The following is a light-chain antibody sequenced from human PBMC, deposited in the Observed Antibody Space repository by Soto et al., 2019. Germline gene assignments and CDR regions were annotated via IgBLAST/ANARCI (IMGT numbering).Light chain of an antibody. Sequence: EIVWTQSPGTLSLSPGERATLSCRASQSVSNNYLAWYQQKPGQAPRLLIYGASSRATGIPDRFSGSGSGTDFTLTISRLEPEDFAVFYCQQYGSSSITFGQGTRLEIK. V-gene: IGKV3-20*01. CDR2: GAS. CDR1: QSVSNNY. J-gene: IGKJ5*01. CDR3: QQYGSSSIT.